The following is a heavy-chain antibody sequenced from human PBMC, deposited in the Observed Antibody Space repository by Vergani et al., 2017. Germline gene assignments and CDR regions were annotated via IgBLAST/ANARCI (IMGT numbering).Heavy chain of an antibody. CDR2: IYWNDDK. J-gene: IGHJ5*02. CDR1: GFSLSTSGVG. V-gene: IGHV2-5*01. CDR3: ARFQYYYGSGSYSEPIDP. Sequence: QITLKESGPTLVKPTQTLTLTCTFSGFSLSTSGVGVGWIRQPPGNALEWLALIYWNDDKRYSPSLKSRLTITKDTSKNQVVLTMTNMDPVDTATYYCARFQYYYGSGSYSEPIDPWGQGTLVTVSS. D-gene: IGHD3-10*01.